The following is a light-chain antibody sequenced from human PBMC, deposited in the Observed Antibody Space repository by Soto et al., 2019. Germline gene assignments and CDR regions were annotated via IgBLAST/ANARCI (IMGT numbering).Light chain of an antibody. CDR2: GAS. CDR3: QQYVSSPWA. J-gene: IGKJ1*01. CDR1: QSVSNDF. V-gene: IGKV3-20*01. Sequence: EIVLTQSPGILSLSPGERATLSCRASQSVSNDFLAWYQQKPGQAPRLLIYGASTRATDVPDRFSGSGSGADFTLSISRLEPEDFAVYYCQQYVSSPWAFGQGTKVDI.